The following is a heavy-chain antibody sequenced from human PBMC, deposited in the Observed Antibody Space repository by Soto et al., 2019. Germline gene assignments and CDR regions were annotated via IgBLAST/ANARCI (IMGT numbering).Heavy chain of an antibody. CDR3: ARDDALVPAAMSYYYYYGVDV. V-gene: IGHV3-23*01. CDR1: GFTFSSYA. D-gene: IGHD2-2*01. CDR2: ISGSDDST. Sequence: GGSLRLSCAASGFTFSSYAMSWVRQAPGKGLEWVSVISGSDDSTYYADSVKGRFTISRDNSKNTLYLQMNSLRDEDTAVYFCARDDALVPAAMSYYYYYGVDVWGQGTTVTVSS. J-gene: IGHJ6*02.